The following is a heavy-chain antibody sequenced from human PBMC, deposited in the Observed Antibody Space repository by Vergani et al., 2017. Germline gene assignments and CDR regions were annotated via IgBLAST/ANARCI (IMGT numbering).Heavy chain of an antibody. CDR2: IYYRGSP. V-gene: IGHV4-39*07. CDR1: GGSISSSSYY. J-gene: IGHJ4*02. Sequence: QLQLQESGPGLVKPSETLSLTCTVSGGSISSSSYYWGWIRQPPGKGLEWIGSIYYRGSPYYNPSLKSRVTISVDTSKNQFSLKLSSVTAADTAVYYCARQTLITIFGVVHFDYWGQGTLVTASS. CDR3: ARQTLITIFGVVHFDY. D-gene: IGHD3-3*01.